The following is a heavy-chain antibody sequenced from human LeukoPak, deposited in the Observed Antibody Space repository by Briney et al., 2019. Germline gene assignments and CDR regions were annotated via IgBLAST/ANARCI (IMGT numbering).Heavy chain of an antibody. CDR3: AARETDTFDY. CDR1: GGSFSGYY. J-gene: IGHJ4*02. CDR2: INHSGST. D-gene: IGHD1-1*01. V-gene: IGHV4-34*01. Sequence: PSETLSLTCAVYGGSFSGYYWSWIRQPPGKGLEWIGEINHSGSTNYNPSLKSRVTISVDTSKNQFSLKLSSVTAADTAAYYCAARETDTFDYWGQGTLVTVSS.